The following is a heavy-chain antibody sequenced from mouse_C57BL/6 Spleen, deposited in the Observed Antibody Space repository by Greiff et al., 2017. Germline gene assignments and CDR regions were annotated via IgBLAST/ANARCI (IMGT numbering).Heavy chain of an antibody. CDR3: ARSTYYGSRYYFDY. J-gene: IGHJ2*01. CDR1: GYTFTSYW. V-gene: IGHV1-50*01. CDR2: IDPSDSYT. D-gene: IGHD1-1*01. Sequence: QVQLQQPGAELVKPGASVKLSCKASGYTFTSYWMQWVKQRPGQGLEWIGEIDPSDSYTNYNQKFKGKATLIVDTSSSTAYMQLSSLTSEDSAVYYCARSTYYGSRYYFDYWGQGTTLTVSS.